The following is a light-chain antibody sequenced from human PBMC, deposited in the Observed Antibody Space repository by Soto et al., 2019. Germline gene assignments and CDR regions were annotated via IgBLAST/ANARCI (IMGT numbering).Light chain of an antibody. V-gene: IGKV1-39*01. CDR1: KRISNY. CDR3: QKSYSTPLT. Sequence: DIQMTQSPSSLSASIGDRVTVTCRASKRISNYLNWYQQKPGNAPNLLIYAASNLKSGFPSRFSGSGSGTDFTIIISILPAEVFTTYCLQKSYSTPLTFGQGTKLEIK. CDR2: AAS. J-gene: IGKJ2*01.